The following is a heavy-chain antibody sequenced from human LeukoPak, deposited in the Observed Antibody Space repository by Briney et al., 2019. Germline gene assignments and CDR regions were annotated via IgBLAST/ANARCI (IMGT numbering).Heavy chain of an antibody. J-gene: IGHJ5*02. CDR1: GGTFSSYA. V-gene: IGHV1-69*06. D-gene: IGHD6-19*01. Sequence: SVKVSCKASGGTFSSYAISWVRQAPGQGLEWMGGIIPIFGTANYAQKFQGRVTITADKSTSTAYMELSSLRSEDTAVYYCARDRLPSGSSGWSSWGQGTLVTVSS. CDR3: ARDRLPSGSSGWSS. CDR2: IIPIFGTA.